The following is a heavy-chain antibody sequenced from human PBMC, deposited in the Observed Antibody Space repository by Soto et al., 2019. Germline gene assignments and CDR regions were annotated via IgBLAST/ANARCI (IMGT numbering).Heavy chain of an antibody. D-gene: IGHD2-8*01. V-gene: IGHV4-39*01. Sequence: SETLSLTCTVSGGSGSNSNYYWGWIRQSPGKGLEWIGSVYYRGRSYSKSSVKSRVTISVDTSKNQFSLNLNSVTASDTAVYYCVSQRTSVLTQAYFDYWGPGALVTVSS. CDR3: VSQRTSVLTQAYFDY. CDR1: GGSGSNSNYY. J-gene: IGHJ4*02. CDR2: VYYRGRS.